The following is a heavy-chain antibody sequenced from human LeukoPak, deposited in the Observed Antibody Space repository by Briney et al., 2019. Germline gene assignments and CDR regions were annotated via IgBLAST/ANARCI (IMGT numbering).Heavy chain of an antibody. J-gene: IGHJ4*02. CDR3: ARTYCSRGSCYLDY. D-gene: IGHD2-15*01. V-gene: IGHV3-11*03. CDR1: GFTFSDYY. CDR2: ISGSSTYT. Sequence: PGGSLRLSCAASGFTFSDYYMSWIRQAPGKGLEWASYISGSSTYTNYADSVKGRFTISRDNAKNSVYLQMMSLRAEDTAVYFCARTYCSRGSCYLDYWGQGTLVTVSS.